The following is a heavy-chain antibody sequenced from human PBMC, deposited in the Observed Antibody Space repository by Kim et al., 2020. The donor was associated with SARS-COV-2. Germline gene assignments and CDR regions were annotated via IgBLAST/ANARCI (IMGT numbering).Heavy chain of an antibody. Sequence: RYTPPFQGQVTISSDKSISTAYLQWSSLKASDSAMYYCARIEGSSWSEVDYWGQGTLVTVSS. V-gene: IGHV5-51*01. CDR3: ARIEGSSWSEVDY. J-gene: IGHJ4*02. D-gene: IGHD6-13*01.